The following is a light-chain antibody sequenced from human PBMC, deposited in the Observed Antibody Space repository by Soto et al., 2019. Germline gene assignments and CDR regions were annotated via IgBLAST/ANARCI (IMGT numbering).Light chain of an antibody. Sequence: EIVLTQSPGTLSLSPGERATLSCRASQSVNNNYLAWYQQKPGQAPRLLIHGALNRATGIPDRFSGSGSGTDFTLTISRLETEDSAVFYCQQYGNAPPTFGQGTRLEIK. CDR3: QQYGNAPPT. V-gene: IGKV3-20*01. CDR1: QSVNNNY. CDR2: GAL. J-gene: IGKJ5*01.